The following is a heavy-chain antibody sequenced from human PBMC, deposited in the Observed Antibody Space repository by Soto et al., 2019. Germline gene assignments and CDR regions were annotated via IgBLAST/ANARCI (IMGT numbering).Heavy chain of an antibody. Sequence: SETLSLTCTVSGGSISSYYWSWIRQPPGKGLEWIGYIYYSGSTNYNPSLKSRVTISVDTSKNQFSLKLSSVTAADTAVYYCARVPASSSWSFLDTWGQGTLVTVSS. D-gene: IGHD6-13*01. CDR1: GGSISSYY. CDR2: IYYSGST. V-gene: IGHV4-59*01. CDR3: ARVPASSSWSFLDT. J-gene: IGHJ5*02.